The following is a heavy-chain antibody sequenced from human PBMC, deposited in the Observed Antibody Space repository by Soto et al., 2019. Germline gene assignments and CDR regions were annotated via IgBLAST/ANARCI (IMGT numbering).Heavy chain of an antibody. J-gene: IGHJ4*02. D-gene: IGHD1-7*01. Sequence: QVQLVQSGAEVKKPGASVKVSCKTSGYIFTNYGISWVRQAPGQGLEWMGWINVNGGNTNYAQNLQGRVILTTDTSTSTAYRELWSLTSDDTAVYYCARDWKYIFGYWGQGSLVTVSS. CDR3: ARDWKYIFGY. CDR1: GYIFTNYG. V-gene: IGHV1-18*01. CDR2: INVNGGNT.